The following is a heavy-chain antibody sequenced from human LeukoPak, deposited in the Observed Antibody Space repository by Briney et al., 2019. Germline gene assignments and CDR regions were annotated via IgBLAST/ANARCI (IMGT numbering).Heavy chain of an antibody. CDR3: ARVHRLRELLLDY. Sequence: ASVTVSCKASGYTFTGYYMHWVRQAPGQGLEWMGWINPNSGGTNYAQKFQGMVTMTRDTSISTAYMELGRLRSDDTAVYYCARVHRLRELLLDYWGQGTLVTVSS. V-gene: IGHV1-2*02. J-gene: IGHJ4*02. CDR1: GYTFTGYY. D-gene: IGHD1-26*01. CDR2: INPNSGGT.